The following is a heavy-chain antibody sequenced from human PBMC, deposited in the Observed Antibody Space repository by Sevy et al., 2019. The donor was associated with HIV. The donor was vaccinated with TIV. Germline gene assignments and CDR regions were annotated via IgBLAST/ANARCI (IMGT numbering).Heavy chain of an antibody. CDR1: DDSVSGYY. Sequence: SDTLSLTCTVSDDSVSGYYWTWIRQPPGKGLEWIGCIYYSGSTNYNPSLKSRVTISIDKSKNQFSLKLTSVTAADTAVYYCARQTTYRLFSSSYYADYWGQGTRVTVSS. CDR3: ARQTTYRLFSSSYYADY. D-gene: IGHD6-13*01. V-gene: IGHV4-59*08. CDR2: IYYSGST. J-gene: IGHJ4*02.